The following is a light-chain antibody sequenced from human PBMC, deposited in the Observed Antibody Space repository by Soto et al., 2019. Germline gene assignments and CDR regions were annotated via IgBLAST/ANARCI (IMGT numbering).Light chain of an antibody. CDR1: QSISSY. Sequence: DIQMTQSPSSLSASVGDRVTITCRASQSISSYLNWYQQKPGKAPNLLIYAASTLQSGVPSRFSGSGSGTDFTLTISSPQPEDFATYFCQHGYSTPLTFGGGTKVDI. CDR2: AAS. V-gene: IGKV1-39*01. CDR3: QHGYSTPLT. J-gene: IGKJ4*01.